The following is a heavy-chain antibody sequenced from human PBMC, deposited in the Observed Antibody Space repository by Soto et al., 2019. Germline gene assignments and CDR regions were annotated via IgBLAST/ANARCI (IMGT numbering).Heavy chain of an antibody. CDR1: GYSFTIYT. V-gene: IGHV1-3*04. Sequence: ASVKVSCKASGYSFTIYTMHWVRQAPGQRLEWVGWINIGNGDTKYSQKLQGRVTITRDTSASTAYMELSSLRFEDTAVYYCVRDKYSCGRRDAFDIWGQGTMVTVSS. CDR3: VRDKYSCGRRDAFDI. J-gene: IGHJ3*02. D-gene: IGHD5-18*01. CDR2: INIGNGDT.